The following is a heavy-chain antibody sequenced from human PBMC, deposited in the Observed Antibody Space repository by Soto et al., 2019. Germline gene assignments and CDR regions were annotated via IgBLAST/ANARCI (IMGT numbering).Heavy chain of an antibody. V-gene: IGHV4-61*01. CDR1: GGSVSSGSYY. D-gene: IGHD4-17*01. Sequence: SETLSLTCTVSGGSVSSGSYYWSWIRHPPGKGLEWIGYIYYSGSTNYNPSLKSRVTISVDTSKNQFSLKLSSVTAADTAVYDCARGHYDNYYYYGMDVWGQGXTVTVSS. CDR2: IYYSGST. CDR3: ARGHYDNYYYYGMDV. J-gene: IGHJ6*01.